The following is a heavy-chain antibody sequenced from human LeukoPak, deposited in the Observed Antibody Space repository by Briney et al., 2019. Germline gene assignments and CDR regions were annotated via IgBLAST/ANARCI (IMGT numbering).Heavy chain of an antibody. D-gene: IGHD5-18*01. V-gene: IGHV4-34*01. CDR2: INHSGST. CDR1: GGSFSGYY. CDR3: ARWRRGYSYGGFDY. Sequence: TPSETLSLTCAVYGGSFSGYYWSWIRQPPGKGLEWIGEINHSGSTNYNPSLKSRVTISVDTSKNQFSLKLNSVTAADTAVYYCARWRRGYSYGGFDYWGQGTLVTVSS. J-gene: IGHJ4*02.